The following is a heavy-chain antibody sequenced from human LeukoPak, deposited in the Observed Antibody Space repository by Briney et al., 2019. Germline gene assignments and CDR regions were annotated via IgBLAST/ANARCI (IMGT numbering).Heavy chain of an antibody. CDR3: AKHYHNRLRHMDV. V-gene: IGHV1-18*01. D-gene: IGHD3-10*01. CDR1: GYTFTSYG. J-gene: IGHJ6*03. Sequence: ASVKVSCKASGYTFTSYGISWVRQAPGQGLEWMGWISAYNGNTNYAQKLQGRVTMTTDTSTSTAYMELRSLRFDDTAVYYCAKHYHNRLRHMDVWGKGTTVTVSS. CDR2: ISAYNGNT.